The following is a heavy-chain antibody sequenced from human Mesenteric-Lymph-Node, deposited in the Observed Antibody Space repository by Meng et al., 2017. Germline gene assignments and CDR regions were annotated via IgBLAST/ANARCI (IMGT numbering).Heavy chain of an antibody. J-gene: IGHJ4*02. CDR3: ARRPTGIDY. D-gene: IGHD2-8*02. Sequence: QLQGARPGLGKPSQPLSLTCTVSGGSISSSNYYWSWIRQPPGKGLEWIGEIIHGGSPSYNPSLKSRVTISIDTSKNQLSLMLSSVTAADTAVYYCARRPTGIDYWGQGTLVTVSS. V-gene: IGHV4-39*01. CDR1: GGSISSSNYY. CDR2: IIHGGSP.